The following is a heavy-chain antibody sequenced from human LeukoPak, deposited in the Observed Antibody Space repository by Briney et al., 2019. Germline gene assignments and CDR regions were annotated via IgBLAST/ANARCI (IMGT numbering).Heavy chain of an antibody. V-gene: IGHV3-30*18. J-gene: IGHJ1*01. CDR1: GFTFSSYG. D-gene: IGHD2-15*01. Sequence: PGGSLRLSCAASGFTFSSYGMHWVRQVPGKGLEWVAVISYDGSNKYYADSVKGRFTISRDNSKNTLYLQMNSLRAEDTAVYYCAKGSGYCTGGSCWRLWGQGTPVTVSS. CDR3: AKGSGYCTGGSCWRL. CDR2: ISYDGSNK.